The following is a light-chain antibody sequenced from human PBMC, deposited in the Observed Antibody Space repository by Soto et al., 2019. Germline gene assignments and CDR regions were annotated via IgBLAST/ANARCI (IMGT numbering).Light chain of an antibody. CDR1: SSDVGGYNY. V-gene: IGLV2-14*01. Sequence: QSALTQPASVSGSPGQSITISCTGTSSDVGGYNYVSWYQQHPAKPPKLLIYVVSNRPSGVSNRFSGSKSGNTASLTISGLQAEDEADYYCSSYTSSSTLVFGGGTKLTVL. CDR2: VVS. J-gene: IGLJ2*01. CDR3: SSYTSSSTLV.